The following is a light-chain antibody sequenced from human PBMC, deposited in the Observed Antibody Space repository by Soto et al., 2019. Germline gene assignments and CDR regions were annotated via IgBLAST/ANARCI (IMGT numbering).Light chain of an antibody. CDR3: QQYDDYLWA. V-gene: IGKV1-5*01. CDR1: QTISNW. J-gene: IGKJ1*01. CDR2: DAS. Sequence: DIQMTQAPTTLSASVGDRVTITCRASQTISNWLAWYQQKPGKAPKLLIYDASSLESGVPSRFGGSGSGTEFTLTISSLQPDDFATYYCQQYDDYLWAFGQGTKVEFK.